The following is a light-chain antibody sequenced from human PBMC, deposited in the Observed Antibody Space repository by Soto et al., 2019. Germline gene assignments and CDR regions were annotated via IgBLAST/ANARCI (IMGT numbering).Light chain of an antibody. CDR3: LSYTSSSTYV. V-gene: IGLV2-14*01. J-gene: IGLJ1*01. Sequence: QSALPQPASVSGSPGQSITISCTGTSSDVGGYHSVSWYQQHPGKAPKLMIYEVSNRPSGVSNRFSGSKSGKTASLTISGLQAEDEADYYCLSYTSSSTYVFGTGTQLTVL. CDR1: SSDVGGYHS. CDR2: EVS.